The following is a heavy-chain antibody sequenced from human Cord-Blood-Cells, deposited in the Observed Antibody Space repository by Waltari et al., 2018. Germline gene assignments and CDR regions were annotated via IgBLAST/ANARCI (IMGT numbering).Heavy chain of an antibody. CDR3: AKGGVSSGWFDAFDI. D-gene: IGHD6-19*01. J-gene: IGHJ3*02. CDR2: ISNDGSNK. CDR1: GFTFSSYG. Sequence: QVQLVESGGGVVQPGRSLRLSCAASGFTFSSYGMHWVRQAPGKGLEWVAVISNDGSNKYYADSVKGRFTISRDNSKNTLYLQMNSLRAEDTAVYYCAKGGVSSGWFDAFDIWGQGTMVTVSS. V-gene: IGHV3-30*18.